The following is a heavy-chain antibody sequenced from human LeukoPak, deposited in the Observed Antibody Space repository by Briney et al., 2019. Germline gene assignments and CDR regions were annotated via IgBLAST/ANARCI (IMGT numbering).Heavy chain of an antibody. J-gene: IGHJ4*02. D-gene: IGHD6-13*01. CDR1: GYPFTSYG. Sequence: ASVKVSCKASGYPFTSYGISWVRQAPGQGLEWMGWISSYNGNTNYAQKFQGRVTMTTDTSTTTVYMELRSLSSDDTAVYYCARDGVGGLEQQLAHYFDYWGQGTLVTVSS. CDR2: ISSYNGNT. CDR3: ARDGVGGLEQQLAHYFDY. V-gene: IGHV1-18*01.